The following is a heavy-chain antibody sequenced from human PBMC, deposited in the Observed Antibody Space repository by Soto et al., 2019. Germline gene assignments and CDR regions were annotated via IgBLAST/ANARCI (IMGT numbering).Heavy chain of an antibody. CDR2: TWYDGSNK. Sequence: ESGGGVVQPGRSLRLSCAASGFTFSYYGMHWVRQAPGKGLEWVAITWYDGSNKYYADSVKGRFTISRDNSMNTLHLQMNSLRAEDTAVSYCARGGGGSYCSGGSCFFDYWGPGTPVTVSS. J-gene: IGHJ4*02. CDR3: ARGGGGSYCSGGSCFFDY. CDR1: GFTFSYYG. D-gene: IGHD2-15*01. V-gene: IGHV3-33*01.